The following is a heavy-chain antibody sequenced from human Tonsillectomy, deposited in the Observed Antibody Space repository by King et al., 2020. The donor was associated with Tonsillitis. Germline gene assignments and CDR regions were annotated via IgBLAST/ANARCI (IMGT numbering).Heavy chain of an antibody. V-gene: IGHV3-74*01. D-gene: IGHD6-19*01. CDR2: INSDGSST. Sequence: VQLVESGGGLVQPGGSLRLSCAASGFTFSSYWMHWVRQAPGKGLVWVSHINSDGSSTSYADSVKGRFTISRDNAKNTLYLQMNSLRAEDTAVYYCARFVGGWYAFDIWGQGTMVTVSS. CDR3: ARFVGGWYAFDI. J-gene: IGHJ3*02. CDR1: GFTFSSYW.